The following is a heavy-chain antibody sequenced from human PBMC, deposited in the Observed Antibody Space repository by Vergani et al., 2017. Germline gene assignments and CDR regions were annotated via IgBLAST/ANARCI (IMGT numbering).Heavy chain of an antibody. CDR2: ISAYNGNT. Sequence: QVQLVQSGAEVKKPGASVKVSCKASGYTFTSYGISWVRQAPGQGLEWMGWISAYNGNTNYAQKLQGRVTMTTDTSTSTAYMELRSLRSDDTAVYYWAREYDGSGSYLTAPALDYWGQGTLVTVSS. CDR1: GYTFTSYG. J-gene: IGHJ4*02. CDR3: AREYDGSGSYLTAPALDY. V-gene: IGHV1-18*04. D-gene: IGHD3-10*01.